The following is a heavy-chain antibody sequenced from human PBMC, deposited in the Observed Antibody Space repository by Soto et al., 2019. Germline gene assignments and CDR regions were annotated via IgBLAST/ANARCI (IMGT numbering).Heavy chain of an antibody. J-gene: IGHJ3*02. CDR3: AKDKLRFLEWLHAFDI. V-gene: IGHV3-9*01. Sequence: EVQLVESGGGLVQPGRSLRLSCAASGFTFDDYAMHWVRQAPGKGLEWVSGISWNSGSIGYADSVKGRFTISRDNAKNSLYMQMNSMIAEDTALYYCAKDKLRFLEWLHAFDIWGQGTMVTVSS. CDR2: ISWNSGSI. CDR1: GFTFDDYA. D-gene: IGHD3-3*01.